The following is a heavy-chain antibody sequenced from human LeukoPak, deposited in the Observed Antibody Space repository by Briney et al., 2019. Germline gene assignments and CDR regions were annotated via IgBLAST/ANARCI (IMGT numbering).Heavy chain of an antibody. V-gene: IGHV1-69*05. Sequence: SXXVSCKASGGTFSSYAISWVRQAPGQGLEWMGGIIPIFGTANYAKKFHGRVTITTDESTSTAYMELSSLRSEDTAVYYCASPYYYDSSGYQRAHWYFDLWGRGTLVTVSS. CDR1: GGTFSSYA. CDR3: ASPYYYDSSGYQRAHWYFDL. CDR2: IIPIFGTA. D-gene: IGHD3-22*01. J-gene: IGHJ2*01.